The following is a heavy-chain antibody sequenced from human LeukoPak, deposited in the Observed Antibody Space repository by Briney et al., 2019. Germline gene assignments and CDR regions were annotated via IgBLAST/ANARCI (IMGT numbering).Heavy chain of an antibody. V-gene: IGHV3-11*01. D-gene: IGHD3-3*01. J-gene: IGHJ5*02. Sequence: GGSLRLSCAASGFTFSDYYMSWIRQAPGKGLEWVSYISSSGSTIYYADSVKGRFTISRDNAKNSLYLQMNSLKTEDTAVYYCTRDRELSTIFGVAINWFDPWGQGTLVTVSS. CDR1: GFTFSDYY. CDR3: TRDRELSTIFGVAINWFDP. CDR2: ISSSGSTI.